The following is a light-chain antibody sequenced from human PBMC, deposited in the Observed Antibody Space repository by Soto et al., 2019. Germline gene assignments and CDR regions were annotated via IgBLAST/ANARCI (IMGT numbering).Light chain of an antibody. CDR3: QQYDNLPVT. J-gene: IGKJ1*01. V-gene: IGKV1-33*01. Sequence: DIQMTQSPSSLSASVGDRVTITCQASQDISNSLNWYQQQPGQAPKLLIYDASNLETGVPPRFSGSGSGTHFTFTISSLQPEDIATYYCQQYDNLPVTFGQGTKVEI. CDR1: QDISNS. CDR2: DAS.